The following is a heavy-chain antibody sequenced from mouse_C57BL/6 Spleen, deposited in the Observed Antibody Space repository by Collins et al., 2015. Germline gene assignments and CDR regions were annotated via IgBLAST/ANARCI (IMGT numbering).Heavy chain of an antibody. V-gene: IGHV14-2*01. CDR2: IAPKDGAT. CDR1: GFNIKDNF. CDR3: ARGHFSNPFWYFDV. D-gene: IGHD2-5*01. Sequence: EVQLQQSGAELVKPGASVKLSCTASGFNIKDNFMHWVKQRTEQGLEWIGRIAPKDGATKYAPKFQGKATITADTSSNTASLQFSSLTFEDTAVYYCARGHFSNPFWYFDVWGTGTTVTVSS. J-gene: IGHJ1*03.